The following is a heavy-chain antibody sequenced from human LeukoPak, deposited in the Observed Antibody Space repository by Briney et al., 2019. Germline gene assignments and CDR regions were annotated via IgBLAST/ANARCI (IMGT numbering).Heavy chain of an antibody. CDR3: ARDRGGFLEWLLNPKDAFDI. CDR1: VFTFIRYR. V-gene: IGHV3-21*01. Sequence: GGSLRLSCGASVFTFIRYRMTWVRQAPGRGLEWVSSISSRSSYIYYADSVKGRFNISRDNAKNSMYLQMNSLRAEDTAVYHCARDRGGFLEWLLNPKDAFDIWGQGTMVTVSS. CDR2: ISSRSSYI. J-gene: IGHJ3*02. D-gene: IGHD3-3*01.